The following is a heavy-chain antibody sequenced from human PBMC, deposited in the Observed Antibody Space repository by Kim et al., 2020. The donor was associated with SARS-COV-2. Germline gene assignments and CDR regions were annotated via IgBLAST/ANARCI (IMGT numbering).Heavy chain of an antibody. Sequence: GGSLRLSCAASGFTFSSYWMHWVRQAPGKGLVWVSRINSDGSSTSYADSVKGRFTISRDNAKNTLYLQMNSLRAEDTAVYYCARGSYGSGSYYPTLYAPFDPWGQGTLVTVSS. CDR3: ARGSYGSGSYYPTLYAPFDP. J-gene: IGHJ5*02. CDR2: INSDGSST. D-gene: IGHD3-10*01. V-gene: IGHV3-74*01. CDR1: GFTFSSYW.